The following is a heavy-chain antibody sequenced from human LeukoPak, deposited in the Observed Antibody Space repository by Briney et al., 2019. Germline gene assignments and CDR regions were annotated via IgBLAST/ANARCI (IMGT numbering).Heavy chain of an antibody. Sequence: ASVKVSCKASGYTFTSYGISWVRQAPGQGLEWMGWMNPNSGNTGYAQKFQGRVTMTRNTSISTAYMELSSLRSEDTAVYYCARVGYYDSSGYPTLYFDYWGQGTLVTVSS. V-gene: IGHV1-8*02. J-gene: IGHJ4*02. CDR3: ARVGYYDSSGYPTLYFDY. CDR2: MNPNSGNT. CDR1: GYTFTSYG. D-gene: IGHD3-22*01.